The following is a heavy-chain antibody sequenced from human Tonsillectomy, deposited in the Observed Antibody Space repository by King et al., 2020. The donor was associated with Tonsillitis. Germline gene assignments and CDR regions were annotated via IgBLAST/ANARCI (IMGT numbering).Heavy chain of an antibody. CDR1: GASISKYY. Sequence: VQLQESGPGLVKPSETLSLTCTVSGASISKYYWSWSRQPPGKGVEWIGYIYYSGTTNDNPSLKSRVNITVDMSKNKNSLTVSSVTAADTAVYFCARADDYGGSLDYWGQGTLVTVSS. J-gene: IGHJ4*02. D-gene: IGHD4-23*01. V-gene: IGHV4-59*12. CDR2: IYYSGTT. CDR3: ARADDYGGSLDY.